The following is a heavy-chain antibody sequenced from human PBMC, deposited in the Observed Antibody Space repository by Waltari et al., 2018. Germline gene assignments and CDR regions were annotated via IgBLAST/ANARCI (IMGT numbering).Heavy chain of an antibody. D-gene: IGHD4-17*01. CDR2: LYHSGST. V-gene: IGHV4-38-2*01. CDR3: ARRSPYGDYVYYFDY. J-gene: IGHJ4*02. CDR1: GYSISSGYY. Sequence: QVQLQESGPGLVKPSETLSLTCAVSGYSISSGYYWGWLRQPPGKGLEWIGSLYHSGSTYYNPSRKSRVTISVDTSKNQFSLKLSSVTAADTAVYYCARRSPYGDYVYYFDYWGQGTLVTVSS.